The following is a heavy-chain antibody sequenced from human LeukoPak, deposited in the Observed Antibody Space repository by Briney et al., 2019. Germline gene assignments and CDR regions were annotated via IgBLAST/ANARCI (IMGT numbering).Heavy chain of an antibody. J-gene: IGHJ4*02. CDR3: ARLGVVVAADYFDD. V-gene: IGHV4-30-2*01. D-gene: IGHD2-15*01. CDR2: IYHSGTT. Sequence: PSETLSLTCAVSGGSISSGGYSWSWIRQPPGKGLEWLGYIYHSGTTYYNPSLKSRVTISVDTSKNQSSLKLSSVTAADTAVYYCARLGVVVAADYFDDWGQGTLVTVSS. CDR1: GGSISSGGYS.